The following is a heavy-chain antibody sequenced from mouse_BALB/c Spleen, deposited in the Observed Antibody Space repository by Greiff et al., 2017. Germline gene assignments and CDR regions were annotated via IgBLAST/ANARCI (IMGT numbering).Heavy chain of an antibody. J-gene: IGHJ4*01. Sequence: QVQLQQSGAELVKPGASVKLSCKASGYTFTSYYMYWVKQRPGQGLEWIGGINPSNGGTNFNEKFKSKATLTVDKSSITAYMQLSSLTSEDTAVYYCTRVGTYYCSSLYYAMDYWGQGTSVTVSS. CDR2: INPSNGGT. V-gene: IGHV1S81*02. D-gene: IGHD1-1*01. CDR1: GYTFTSYY. CDR3: TRVGTYYCSSLYYAMDY.